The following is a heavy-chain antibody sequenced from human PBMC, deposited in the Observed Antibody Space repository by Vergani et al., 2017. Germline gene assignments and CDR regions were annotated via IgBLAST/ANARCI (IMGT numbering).Heavy chain of an antibody. CDR3: ARRSCFGVTCNNPLFDS. CDR1: GGSINSRNYY. D-gene: IGHD2-8*01. J-gene: IGHJ4*02. V-gene: IGHV4-61*02. Sequence: QVQLQESGPGLVKPSQTLSLTCTVSGGSINSRNYYWSWIRQPAGKGLEWIGRIHTSGSTNYNPSLKSRVTMSEDTSKNQFSLKLTSVTAADTAVYFWARRSCFGVTCNNPLFDSRGPGILVTV. CDR2: IHTSGST.